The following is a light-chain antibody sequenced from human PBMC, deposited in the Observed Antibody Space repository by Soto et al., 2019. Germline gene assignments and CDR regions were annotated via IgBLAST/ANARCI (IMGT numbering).Light chain of an antibody. CDR2: GAS. CDR1: ETVATN. V-gene: IGKV3-20*01. J-gene: IGKJ4*01. CDR3: QQYGSSPPLT. Sequence: EVVMTQSPATLSVSPGERATLSCRASETVATNLAWYQQKPGQAPRLLIYGASNRATGIPDRFSGSGSGTDFTLTISRLEPEDFAVYYCQQYGSSPPLTFGGGTKV.